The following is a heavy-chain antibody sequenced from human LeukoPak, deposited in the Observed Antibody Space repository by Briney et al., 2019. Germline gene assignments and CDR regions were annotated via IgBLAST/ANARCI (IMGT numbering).Heavy chain of an antibody. J-gene: IGHJ4*02. Sequence: GSLRLSCVASGFTFSSYSMSWVRQAPGKGLEWIGSIYYSGNTYYNASLKSQVSISIDTSKNQFSLRLTSVTAADTAVYYCARQTGSGLFILPGGQGTLVTVSS. CDR3: ARQTGSGLFILP. CDR1: GFTFSSYS. CDR2: IYYSGNT. D-gene: IGHD3/OR15-3a*01. V-gene: IGHV4-39*01.